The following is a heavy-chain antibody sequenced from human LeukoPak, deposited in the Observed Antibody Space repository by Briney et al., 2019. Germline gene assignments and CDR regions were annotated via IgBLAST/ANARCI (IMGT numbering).Heavy chain of an antibody. CDR3: AGGALDY. J-gene: IGHJ4*02. Sequence: GASVKVSCKASGGTFHSYIVTWVRQAPGQGLEWVVKISQDGREQRFVDSVKGRFTISRDNAKNLLFLQMDSLRAEDTAVYYCAGGALDYWGPGTLVTVSS. V-gene: IGHV3-7*04. CDR1: GGTFHSYI. CDR2: ISQDGREQ.